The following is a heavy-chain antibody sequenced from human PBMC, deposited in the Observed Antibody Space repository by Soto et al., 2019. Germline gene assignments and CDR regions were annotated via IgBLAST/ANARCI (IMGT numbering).Heavy chain of an antibody. J-gene: IGHJ5*02. CDR2: INHSGST. CDR1: GGSFSGYY. D-gene: IGHD1-7*01. V-gene: IGHV4-34*01. Sequence: SSETLSLTCAVYGGSFSGYYWSWIRQPPGKGLEWIGEINHSGSTNYNPSLKSRVTISVDTSKNQFSLKLSSVTAADTAVYYCARGGYNWNYTSGFDPWGQGTLVTVSS. CDR3: ARGGYNWNYTSGFDP.